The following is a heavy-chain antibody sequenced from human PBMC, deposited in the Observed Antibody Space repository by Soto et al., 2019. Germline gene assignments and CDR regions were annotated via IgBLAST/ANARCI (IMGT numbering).Heavy chain of an antibody. D-gene: IGHD2-21*01. Sequence: GGSLRLSCTASGFTFGDCAMSWFRQAPGKGLEWVSFIRAKGLGGTTEYAASVKDRFTISRDDSKSVAYLQMNSLKTEDTAVYYCTRDAPGHRAFDIWGQGAMVTVSS. V-gene: IGHV3-49*03. CDR3: TRDAPGHRAFDI. CDR1: GFTFGDCA. J-gene: IGHJ3*02. CDR2: IRAKGLGGTT.